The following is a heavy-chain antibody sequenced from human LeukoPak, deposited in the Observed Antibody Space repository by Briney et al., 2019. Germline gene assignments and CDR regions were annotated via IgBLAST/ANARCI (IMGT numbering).Heavy chain of an antibody. V-gene: IGHV4-4*07. CDR1: GGSISSYY. D-gene: IGHD4-11*01. CDR3: ARTDYSNYYYYYYMDV. Sequence: SETLSLTCTVSGGSISSYYWSWIRQPAWKGLEWIGRIYTSGSTNYNPSLKSRVTMSVDTSKNQFSLKLSSVTAADTAVYYCARTDYSNYYYYYYMDVWGKGTTVTVSS. J-gene: IGHJ6*03. CDR2: IYTSGST.